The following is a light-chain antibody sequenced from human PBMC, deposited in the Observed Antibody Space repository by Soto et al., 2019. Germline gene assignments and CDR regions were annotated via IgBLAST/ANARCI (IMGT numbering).Light chain of an antibody. CDR1: QNVYSK. CDR2: DAS. V-gene: IGKV3-15*01. J-gene: IGKJ1*01. CDR3: QQYQDCPRS. Sequence: ETVMTQSPGTLSVSPGERATLSCRASQNVYSKVAWYQQKLGQAPRLLIYDASTRATGIPARFSGDGSGTEFTLTISSLQSEDFAIYYCQQYQDCPRSFGLGTKVEIK.